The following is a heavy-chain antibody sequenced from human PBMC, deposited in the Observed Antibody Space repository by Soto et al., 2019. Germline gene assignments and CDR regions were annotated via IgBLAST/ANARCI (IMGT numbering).Heavy chain of an antibody. D-gene: IGHD3-22*01. CDR3: ASHPRDSSGYWYYFDY. CDR2: ISSSSSYI. CDR1: GFTFSSYN. Sequence: EVQLVESGGGLVKPGGSLRLSCAASGFTFSSYNMNSVRQAPGKGLEWVSSISSSSSYIYYADSVKGRFTISRDNAKNSLYLQMNSLRAEDTAVYYCASHPRDSSGYWYYFDYWGQGTLVTVSS. V-gene: IGHV3-21*01. J-gene: IGHJ4*02.